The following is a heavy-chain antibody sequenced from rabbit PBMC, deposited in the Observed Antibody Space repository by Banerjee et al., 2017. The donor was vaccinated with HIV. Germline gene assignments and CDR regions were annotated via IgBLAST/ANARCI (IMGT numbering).Heavy chain of an antibody. CDR3: ARDLAGVTGWNFGL. CDR1: GIDLSTYG. Sequence: QQQLEESGGGLVQPEGSLTLTCKASGIDLSTYGISWVRQAPGMGLEWIGYIDPVVGSTYYATWVNGRFTISKTSSTTVTLQMTSLTAADTATYFCARDLAGVTGWNFGLWGPGTLVTVS. V-gene: IGHV1S45*01. J-gene: IGHJ4*01. D-gene: IGHD4-1*01. CDR2: IDPVVGST.